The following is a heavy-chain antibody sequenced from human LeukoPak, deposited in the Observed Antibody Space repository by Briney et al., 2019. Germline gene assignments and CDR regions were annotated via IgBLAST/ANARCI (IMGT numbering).Heavy chain of an antibody. D-gene: IGHD3-3*01. CDR3: ARGSESDPVYFDY. J-gene: IGHJ4*02. V-gene: IGHV4-31*03. CDR2: IYNSGSA. Sequence: SQTLSLTCTVSGGSISSGGYYWSWIRQHPGKGLEWIGYIYNSGSADFKPSLKSRGTISVDTSKNQFSLKLSSMTAADTAVYYCARGSESDPVYFDYWGQGTLVTVSS. CDR1: GGSISSGGYY.